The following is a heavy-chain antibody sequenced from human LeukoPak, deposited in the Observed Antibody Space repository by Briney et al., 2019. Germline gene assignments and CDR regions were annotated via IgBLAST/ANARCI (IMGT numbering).Heavy chain of an antibody. D-gene: IGHD2-15*01. V-gene: IGHV3-30*03. CDR3: ASESVVPYYGLDD. CDR1: AFTFSSYA. CDR2: ISYDGSNK. J-gene: IGHJ6*02. Sequence: PGRSLRLSCAVSAFTFSSYAMHWARQAPGKGLEWVAMISYDGSNKYYADSVKGRFTISRDNSKNTLYLQMNSLRTDDTAVYYCASESVVPYYGLDDWGQGTTVTVSS.